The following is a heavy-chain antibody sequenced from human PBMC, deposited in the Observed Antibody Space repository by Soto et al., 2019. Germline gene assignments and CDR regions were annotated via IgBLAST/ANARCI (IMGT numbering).Heavy chain of an antibody. J-gene: IGHJ5*02. D-gene: IGHD6-13*01. CDR2: IIPIFGTA. CDR1: GGTFSSYA. V-gene: IGHV1-69*13. CDR3: ARDDPFSSSSIYSSSRNWFDP. Sequence: GASVKVSCKASGGTFSSYAISWVRQAPGQGLEWMGGIIPIFGTANYAQKFQGRVTITADESTSTAYMELSSLRSEDTAVYYCARDDPFSSSSIYSSSRNWFDPWGQGTLVTVSS.